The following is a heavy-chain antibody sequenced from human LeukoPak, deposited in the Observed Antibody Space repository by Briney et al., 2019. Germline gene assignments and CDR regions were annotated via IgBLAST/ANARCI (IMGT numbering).Heavy chain of an antibody. V-gene: IGHV1-18*01. CDR2: ISGDNVNT. D-gene: IGHD1-26*01. CDR1: GYIFINYG. J-gene: IGHJ4*02. CDR3: ASGDSGNYYHDY. Sequence: GASVKVSCKTSGYIFINYGITWVRQAPGQGLEWVGWISGDNVNTYYAQKLQGRVTLTTDTSTSTAYMELRSLRSDDTAVYYYASGDSGNYYHDYWGQGTLVTVSS.